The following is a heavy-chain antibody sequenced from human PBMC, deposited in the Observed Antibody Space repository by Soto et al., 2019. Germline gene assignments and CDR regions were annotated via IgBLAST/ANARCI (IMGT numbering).Heavy chain of an antibody. D-gene: IGHD3-22*01. V-gene: IGHV4-31*03. CDR3: ARDQYYDDSSGYSRVFDY. Sequence: SETLSLTCTVSGGSISSGGYYWSWIRQHPGKGLEWIGYIYYSESTYYNPSLKSRVTISVDTSKNQFSLKLSSVTAADTAVYYWARDQYYDDSSGYSRVFDYWGQGTLVTVSS. J-gene: IGHJ4*01. CDR2: IYYSEST. CDR1: GGSISSGGYY.